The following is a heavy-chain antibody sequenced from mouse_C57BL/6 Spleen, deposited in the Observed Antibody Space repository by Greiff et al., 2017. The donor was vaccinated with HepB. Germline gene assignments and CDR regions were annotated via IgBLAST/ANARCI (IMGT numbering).Heavy chain of an antibody. CDR1: GYTFTDYE. D-gene: IGHD2-5*01. J-gene: IGHJ2*01. V-gene: IGHV1-15*01. CDR3: TRGGSNYNYFDY. CDR2: IDPETGGT. Sequence: QVQLQQSGAELVRPGASVTLSCKASGYTFTDYEMHWVKQTPVHGLEWIGAIDPETGGTAYNQKFKGKAILTADKSSSTAYMELRSLTSEDSAVYYCTRGGSNYNYFDYWGQGTTLTVSS.